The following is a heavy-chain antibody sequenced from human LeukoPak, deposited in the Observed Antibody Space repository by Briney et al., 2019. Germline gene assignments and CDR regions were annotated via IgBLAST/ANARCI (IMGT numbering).Heavy chain of an antibody. J-gene: IGHJ3*02. CDR3: ARDPLLSCSGGYCYYDAFDI. CDR1: GGSISSSTYY. CDR2: IYYSGST. Sequence: PSETLSLTCTVSGGSISSSTYYWGWIRQPPGKGLEWIGGIYYSGSTYYNSSLKSRVTISVDTSKNQFSLKLSSVTAADTAVYYCARDPLLSCSGGYCYYDAFDIWGQGTMVTVSS. D-gene: IGHD2-15*01. V-gene: IGHV4-39*07.